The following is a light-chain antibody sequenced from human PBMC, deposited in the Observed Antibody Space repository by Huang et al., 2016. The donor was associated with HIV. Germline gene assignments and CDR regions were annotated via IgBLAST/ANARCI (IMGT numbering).Light chain of an antibody. J-gene: IGKJ4*02. CDR3: QQYYTTPLT. CDR1: QSVLYTSNNENY. V-gene: IGKV4-1*01. CDR2: WAS. Sequence: DIVMTQSPDSLAVSLGERATIKCKSSQSVLYTSNNENYLAWYQQKPGQSPKLLIYWASTRESGVPDRFSGSGSGTDFTITISSLQAEDVAVYCCQQYYTTPLTFGGGAKVEIK.